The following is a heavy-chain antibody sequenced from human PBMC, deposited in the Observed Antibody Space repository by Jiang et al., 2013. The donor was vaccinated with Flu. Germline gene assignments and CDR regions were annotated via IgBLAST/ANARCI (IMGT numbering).Heavy chain of an antibody. CDR2: IYYSGST. CDR3: ARVYYYDSSGYVGDYFDY. D-gene: IGHD3-22*01. CDR1: GGSISSSSYY. J-gene: IGHJ4*02. V-gene: IGHV4-39*07. Sequence: GSGLVKPSETLSLTCTVSGGSISSSSYYWGWIRQPPGKGLEWIGSIYYSGSTYYNPSLKSRVPISVDTSKNQFSLKLSSVTAADTAVYYCARVYYYDSSGYVGDYFDYWGQGTLVTVSS.